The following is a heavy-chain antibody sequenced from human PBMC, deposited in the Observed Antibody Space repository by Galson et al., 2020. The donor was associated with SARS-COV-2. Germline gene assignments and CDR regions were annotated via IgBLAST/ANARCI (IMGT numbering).Heavy chain of an antibody. D-gene: IGHD3-10*01. V-gene: IGHV2-70*11. CDR1: GFSLTTRGMY. CDR3: AWISSDYTSFDT. Sequence: SGPTLGIPTQTLTLNCTFPGFSLTTRGMYVSWIRQPPRKALEWLARIDRHDDKYYKTSLKTRIPISKDTSKNQVVLTMTNMGPLDTATYYCAWISSDYTSFDTWGQGTTVTVSS. J-gene: IGHJ3*02. CDR2: IDRHDDK.